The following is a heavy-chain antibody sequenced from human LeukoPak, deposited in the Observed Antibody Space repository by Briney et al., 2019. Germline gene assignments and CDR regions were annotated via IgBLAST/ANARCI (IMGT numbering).Heavy chain of an antibody. D-gene: IGHD3-22*01. Sequence: PSETLSLTCAVYGGSFSGYYWSWVRQPPGKGLEWIGEINHSGSTNYNPPLTRRVTISVAPSKNQFSLKLSSVTAAATAVYYCARVMYYYDSSGYYYRMGFDDWGQGTLVTVSS. CDR2: INHSGST. J-gene: IGHJ4*02. V-gene: IGHV4-34*01. CDR3: ARVMYYYDSSGYYYRMGFDD. CDR1: GGSFSGYY.